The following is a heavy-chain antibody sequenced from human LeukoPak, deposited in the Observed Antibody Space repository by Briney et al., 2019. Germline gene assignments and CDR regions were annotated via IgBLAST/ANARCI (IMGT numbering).Heavy chain of an antibody. V-gene: IGHV3-66*01. Sequence: GGSLRLSCAASEFSVGSNYMTWVRQAPGKGLEWVSLIYSGGSTYYADSVKGRFTISRDNSKNTLYLQMGSLRAEDMAVYYCARDLYSSSSYRREGYYYSYMDVWGKEATVTVSS. CDR1: EFSVGSNY. CDR3: ARDLYSSSSYRREGYYYSYMDV. D-gene: IGHD6-6*01. J-gene: IGHJ6*03. CDR2: IYSGGST.